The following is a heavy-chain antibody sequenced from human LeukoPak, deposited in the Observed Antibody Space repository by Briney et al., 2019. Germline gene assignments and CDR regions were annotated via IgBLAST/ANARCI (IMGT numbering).Heavy chain of an antibody. D-gene: IGHD5-18*01. CDR3: ARGRGYSYSYNYYYMDV. J-gene: IGHJ6*03. Sequence: ASVKVSCKPSGYTFTGYYVNWVRQAPGQGLEWMGWVNPDNGVTHFSQKFQGRVTMTRDTSISTAYMELNRLRSEDTAVYYCARGRGYSYSYNYYYMDVWGKGTTVTISS. CDR1: GYTFTGYY. V-gene: IGHV1-2*02. CDR2: VNPDNGVT.